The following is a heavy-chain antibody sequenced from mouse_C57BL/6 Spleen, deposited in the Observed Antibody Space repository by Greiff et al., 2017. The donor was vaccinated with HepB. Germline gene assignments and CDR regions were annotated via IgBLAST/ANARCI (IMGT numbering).Heavy chain of an antibody. D-gene: IGHD2-1*01. CDR3: ARGGGNYVGYAMDY. Sequence: QVQLKQPGAELVRPGSSVKLSCKASGYTFTSYWMHWVKQRPIQGLEWIGNIDPSDSETHYNQKFKDKATLTVDKSSSTAYMQLSSLTSEDSAVYYCARGGGNYVGYAMDYWGQGTSVTVSS. V-gene: IGHV1-52*01. J-gene: IGHJ4*01. CDR1: GYTFTSYW. CDR2: IDPSDSET.